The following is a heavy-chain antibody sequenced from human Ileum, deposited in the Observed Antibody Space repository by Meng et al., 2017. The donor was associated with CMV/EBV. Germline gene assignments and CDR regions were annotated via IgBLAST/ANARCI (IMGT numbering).Heavy chain of an antibody. D-gene: IGHD1-26*01. J-gene: IGHJ6*02. CDR3: ARINSGTYYTHYYYGMDV. V-gene: IGHV3-7*01. CDR1: GFTFSSSW. Sequence: GESLKISCAASGFTFSSSWMSWVRQAPGKGLEWVANIKQEGYEKYYVDSVKGRFTISRDNAKNSLFLQMNSLRAEDTAVYYCARINSGTYYTHYYYGMDVWGHGTTVTVSS. CDR2: IKQEGYEK.